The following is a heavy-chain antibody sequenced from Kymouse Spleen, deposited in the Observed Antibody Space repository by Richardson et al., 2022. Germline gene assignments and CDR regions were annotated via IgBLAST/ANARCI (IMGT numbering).Heavy chain of an antibody. CDR2: INHSGST. V-gene: IGHV4-34*01. D-gene: IGHD3-10*01. J-gene: IGHJ5*02. CDR3: ACITMVRGVTDNWFDP. CDR1: GGSFSGYY. Sequence: QVQLQQWGAGLLKPSETLSLTCAVYGGSFSGYYWSWIRQPPGKGLEWIGEINHSGSTNYNPSLKSRVTISVDTSKNQFSLKLSSVTAADTAVYYCACITMVRGVTDNWFDPWGQGTLVTVSS.